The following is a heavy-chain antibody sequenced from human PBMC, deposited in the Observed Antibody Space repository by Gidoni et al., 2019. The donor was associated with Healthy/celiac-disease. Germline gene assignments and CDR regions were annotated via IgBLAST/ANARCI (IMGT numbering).Heavy chain of an antibody. V-gene: IGHV3-23*01. Sequence: EVQLLESGGGLVQPGGSLRLSRAASGFTFSSYTMIWVRQAPGKGLEWVSAISGSGGSTYYADSVMGRFTISRDNSKTTLYLQMNSLVAEDTAVYYCAKDKGPYSYVSTDYWGHGTLVTVSS. D-gene: IGHD5-18*01. CDR1: GFTFSSYT. CDR3: AKDKGPYSYVSTDY. CDR2: ISGSGGST. J-gene: IGHJ4*01.